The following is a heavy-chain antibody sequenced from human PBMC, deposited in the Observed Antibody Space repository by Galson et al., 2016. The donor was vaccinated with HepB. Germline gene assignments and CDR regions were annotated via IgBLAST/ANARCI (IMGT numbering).Heavy chain of an antibody. D-gene: IGHD4-17*01. Sequence: TLSLTCTVSAGSISSGDYYWSWIRQPPGKGLEWVGYIYYSGISYYMASLKSRATMSVDTSDNQFSLKLTPVTAADPAVYYCARFYYGDYGRFDPWGQGILVTVSS. CDR2: IYYSGIS. J-gene: IGHJ5*02. CDR3: ARFYYGDYGRFDP. V-gene: IGHV4-30-4*01. CDR1: AGSISSGDYY.